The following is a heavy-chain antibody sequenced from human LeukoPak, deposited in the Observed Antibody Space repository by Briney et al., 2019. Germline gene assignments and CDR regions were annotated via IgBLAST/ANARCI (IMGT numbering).Heavy chain of an antibody. CDR2: ITGSGGST. Sequence: GGSLRLSCAASGFTFSNYGLSWVRQAPGKGLEWVSGITGSGGSTYYADSVKGRFTISRDNAKNSLYLQMNSLRAEDTAVYYCAREDIVVVPAAMIGGFDPWGQGTLLTVSS. D-gene: IGHD2-2*01. CDR1: GFTFSNYG. J-gene: IGHJ5*02. V-gene: IGHV3-23*01. CDR3: AREDIVVVPAAMIGGFDP.